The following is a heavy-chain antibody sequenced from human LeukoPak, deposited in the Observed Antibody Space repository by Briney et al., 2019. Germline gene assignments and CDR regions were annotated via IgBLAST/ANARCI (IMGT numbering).Heavy chain of an antibody. Sequence: GGSLRLSCAASGFTFSNYAMHWVRQAPGKGLEWVAVISFDATKEYFGKSVKGRFTISRDNSKATLYLQMHRLRIEDTALYFCARYKVGTNTTQKNAFDIWGRGTVVAVSS. D-gene: IGHD1-1*01. CDR3: ARYKVGTNTTQKNAFDI. J-gene: IGHJ3*02. V-gene: IGHV3-30*01. CDR1: GFTFSNYA. CDR2: ISFDATKE.